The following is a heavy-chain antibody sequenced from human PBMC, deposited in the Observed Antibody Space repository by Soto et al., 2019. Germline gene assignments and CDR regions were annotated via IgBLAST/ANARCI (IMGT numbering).Heavy chain of an antibody. D-gene: IGHD4-17*01. CDR3: ARGGLRAYWIDP. J-gene: IGHJ5*02. CDR2: INGDGSGT. V-gene: IGHV3-74*01. CDR1: GFTFSNYW. Sequence: EVQLVESGGGLIQPGGSLRLSCAASGFTFSNYWIHWVRQAPGEGLVWLSRINGDGSGTNYADSVKGRFTISRDNAKNTVYVPMNSLRAEDTSVYYCARGGLRAYWIDPWGQGTLVTVSS.